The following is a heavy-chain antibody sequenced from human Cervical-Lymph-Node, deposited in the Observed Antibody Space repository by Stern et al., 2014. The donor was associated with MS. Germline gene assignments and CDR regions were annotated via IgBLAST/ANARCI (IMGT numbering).Heavy chain of an antibody. D-gene: IGHD3/OR15-3a*01. Sequence: QMQLVQSVGGVVQPGRSLRLSCAASGFTFSSSAMHWVRQAPGKGLEWVAFISYDGTNKYYADSVKGRFTISRDNSKNTLYLQMNSLSPEDTALYFCAHGPPFDYWGQGTLVTVSS. CDR2: ISYDGTNK. V-gene: IGHV3-30*03. J-gene: IGHJ4*02. CDR3: AHGPPFDY. CDR1: GFTFSSSA.